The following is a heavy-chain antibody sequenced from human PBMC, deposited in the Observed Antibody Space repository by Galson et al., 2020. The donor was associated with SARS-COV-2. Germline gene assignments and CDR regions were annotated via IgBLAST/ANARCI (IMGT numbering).Heavy chain of an antibody. D-gene: IGHD1-1*01. CDR2: INHSGST. CDR1: GGSLGGNY. Sequence: SETLSLTCAVYGGSLGGNYWSWIRLPPGKGLEWIGEINHSGSTNYNPSLKSRVTISVDTSKNQFSLKVSSVIAADTAVYYCARKGWKVFYYYYGMDVWGQGTTVTVSS. J-gene: IGHJ6*02. CDR3: ARKGWKVFYYYYGMDV. V-gene: IGHV4-34*01.